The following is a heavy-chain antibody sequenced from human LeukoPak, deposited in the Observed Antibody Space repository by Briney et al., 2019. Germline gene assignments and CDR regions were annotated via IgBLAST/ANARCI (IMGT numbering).Heavy chain of an antibody. CDR1: GYNFTIYR. Sequence: GESLKISCEGSGYNFTIYRIAWVRQMPGKGLEWMGIFYPGDSDSKYTPSFQGQVTFSADKSINTAYLQWSSLKASDTAMYYCARGYYYFDYWGQGTLVTVSS. V-gene: IGHV5-51*01. D-gene: IGHD3-10*01. CDR3: ARGYYYFDY. CDR2: FYPGDSDS. J-gene: IGHJ4*02.